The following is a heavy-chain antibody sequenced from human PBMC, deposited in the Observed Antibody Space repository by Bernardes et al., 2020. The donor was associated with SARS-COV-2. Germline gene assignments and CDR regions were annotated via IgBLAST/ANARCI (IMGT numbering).Heavy chain of an antibody. Sequence: GGSLRLSCAASGFTFEDSSMQWVRQAPGKGLEWVSRINRNSSTTVYADSVKGRFTISRDNAKNSLYLQMKSLKPEDTALYYCEKVEARRASGAYGAFDIWGQGTMVTVS. CDR1: GFTFEDSS. D-gene: IGHD3-10*01. CDR3: EKVEARRASGAYGAFDI. V-gene: IGHV3-9*01. J-gene: IGHJ3*02. CDR2: INRNSSTT.